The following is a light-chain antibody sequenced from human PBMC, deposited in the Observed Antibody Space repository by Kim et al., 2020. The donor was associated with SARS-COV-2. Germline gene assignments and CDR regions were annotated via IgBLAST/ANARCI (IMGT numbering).Light chain of an antibody. J-gene: IGKJ4*01. CDR2: AAS. Sequence: ASVGDRVNITCRASQSISSYLNWYQQKPGKAPELLIYAASSLQSGVPSRFSGSGSGTDFTLTISSLQPEDFATYYCQQSYSTLLTFGGGTKVDIK. CDR3: QQSYSTLLT. CDR1: QSISSY. V-gene: IGKV1-39*01.